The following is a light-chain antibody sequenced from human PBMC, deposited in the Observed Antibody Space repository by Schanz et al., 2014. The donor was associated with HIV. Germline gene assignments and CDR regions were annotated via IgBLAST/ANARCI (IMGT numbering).Light chain of an antibody. J-gene: IGKJ2*01. V-gene: IGKV1-33*01. CDR1: QRISNA. CDR2: DAS. CDR3: QQYKTFLYT. Sequence: DIQMTQSPSTLSASVGDRVTISCRASQRISNALNWYQQKSGKAPKLLIYDASNLEIGVPSRFSGSGSGTDFTFTISSLQPDDFATYYCQQYKTFLYTFGQGTKLEIK.